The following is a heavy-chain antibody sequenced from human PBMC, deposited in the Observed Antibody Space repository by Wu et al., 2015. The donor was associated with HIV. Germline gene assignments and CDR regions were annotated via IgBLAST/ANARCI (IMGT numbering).Heavy chain of an antibody. Sequence: QVQLVQSGAEMKKPGASVKVSCTASGYTFTDYNVHWVRQVPGQGLEWMGNINANSGRTNYAKNFQGRVAMTRDTSISTAYMELSRLRSDDTAVYYCATSGSGWYNFDYWGQGTLVTVSS. D-gene: IGHD6-19*01. CDR3: ATSGSGWYNFDY. CDR1: GYTFTDYN. CDR2: INANSGRT. J-gene: IGHJ4*02. V-gene: IGHV1-2*02.